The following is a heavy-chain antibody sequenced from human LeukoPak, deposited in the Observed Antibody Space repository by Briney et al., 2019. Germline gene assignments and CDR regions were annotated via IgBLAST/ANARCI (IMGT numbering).Heavy chain of an antibody. CDR2: INHSGST. Sequence: NTSETLSLTCAVYGGSFSGYYWSWIRQPPGKGLEWIGEINHSGSTNYNPSLKSRVTISVDTSKNQFSLKLSSVTAADTAVYYCARNLRSEQYYFDYWGQGTLVTVSS. V-gene: IGHV4-34*01. D-gene: IGHD1/OR15-1a*01. J-gene: IGHJ4*02. CDR3: ARNLRSEQYYFDY. CDR1: GGSFSGYY.